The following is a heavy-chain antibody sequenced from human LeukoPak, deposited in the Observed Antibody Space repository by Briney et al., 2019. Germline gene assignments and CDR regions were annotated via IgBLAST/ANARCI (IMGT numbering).Heavy chain of an antibody. V-gene: IGHV3-74*01. Sequence: PGGSLRLSCAASGFTFSNYWMHWVRQAPGKGLVWVSRINSDGISTGYADSVKGRFTVSRDNAKRTLYLQVNSLRAEDTAVYYCARDVGNFDYWGQGTLVTVSS. CDR3: ARDVGNFDY. J-gene: IGHJ4*02. CDR2: INSDGIST. CDR1: GFTFSNYW.